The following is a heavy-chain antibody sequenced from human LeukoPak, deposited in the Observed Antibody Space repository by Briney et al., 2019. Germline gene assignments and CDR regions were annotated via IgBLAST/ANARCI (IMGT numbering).Heavy chain of an antibody. CDR2: ISAYNGNT. CDR1: GYTFTSYD. J-gene: IGHJ4*02. D-gene: IGHD6-13*01. Sequence: ASVKVSCKASGYTFTSYDINWVRQATGQGLEWMGWISAYNGNTNYGQKLQGRVTMTTDTSTSTAYMELRSLRSDDTAVYYCARGPGIRSSWYGDYWGQGTLVTVSS. CDR3: ARGPGIRSSWYGDY. V-gene: IGHV1-18*01.